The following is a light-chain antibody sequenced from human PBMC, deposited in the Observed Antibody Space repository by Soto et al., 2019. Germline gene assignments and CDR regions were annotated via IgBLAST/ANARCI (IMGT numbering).Light chain of an antibody. CDR1: QSINSR. CDR2: AAS. CDR3: KQSYSWVT. Sequence: DIQMTQSPSSLSASVGDTVTITCRASQSINSRFSWYQHKAGQAPKLLIYAASRLQSGVPSRFSGSGSGTDFTLTISRLQPEDFATYLCKQSYSWVTCGQGTKVDIK. V-gene: IGKV1-39*01. J-gene: IGKJ1*01.